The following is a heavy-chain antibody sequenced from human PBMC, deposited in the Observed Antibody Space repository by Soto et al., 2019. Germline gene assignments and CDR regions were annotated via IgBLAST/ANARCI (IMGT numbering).Heavy chain of an antibody. D-gene: IGHD1-26*01. Sequence: PSETLYLTCAVSGGFFSSYYWSWIRQPPGKGLERIAEINHTGGASYNPSHKSRVTISVDTSKNHFSLKLTSVAAADTAVYYCATSVLLGSWETKWGQGTLVTVSS. V-gene: IGHV4-34*01. J-gene: IGHJ4*01. CDR3: ATSVLLGSWETK. CDR2: INHTGGA. CDR1: GGFFSSYY.